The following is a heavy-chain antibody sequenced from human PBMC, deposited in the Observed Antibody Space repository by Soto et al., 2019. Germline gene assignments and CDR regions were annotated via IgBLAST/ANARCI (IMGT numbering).Heavy chain of an antibody. V-gene: IGHV3-13*01. CDR2: IGTAGDT. CDR3: ARVGYYYYGMHV. Sequence: EVQLVESGGGLVQPGGSLRLSCAASGFTFSSYDMHWVRQATGKGLEWVSAIGTAGDTYYPGSVKGRFTISRENAKNSLYLQMNSVRAGDTAVSYCARVGYYYYGMHVWGQGFTVTVSS. D-gene: IGHD2-15*01. CDR1: GFTFSSYD. J-gene: IGHJ6*02.